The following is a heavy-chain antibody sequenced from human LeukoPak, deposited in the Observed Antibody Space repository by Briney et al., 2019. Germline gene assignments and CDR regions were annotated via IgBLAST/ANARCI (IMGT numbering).Heavy chain of an antibody. Sequence: RASVKVSCKASGYTFTGYYMHWVRQAPGQGLEWMGWINPNSGGTNYAQKFQGRVTMTRDTSISTAYTELSRLRSDDTAVYYCARAPYPLSIAAAGGFDYWGQGTLVTVSS. CDR1: GYTFTGYY. V-gene: IGHV1-2*02. CDR3: ARAPYPLSIAAAGGFDY. J-gene: IGHJ4*02. D-gene: IGHD6-13*01. CDR2: INPNSGGT.